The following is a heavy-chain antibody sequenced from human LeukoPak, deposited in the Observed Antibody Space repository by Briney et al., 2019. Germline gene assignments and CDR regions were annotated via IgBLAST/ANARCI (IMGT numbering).Heavy chain of an antibody. CDR2: INLGGST. Sequence: PSETLSLTCAVYGGSFSGYSWNWIRQPPGKGLEWIGEINLGGSTNYNPSLESRVTMSVDTSKNQFSLKLTSVTAADTAVYYCARDRRGGGSGPYLNWFDPWGQGILVTVSS. J-gene: IGHJ5*02. CDR1: GGSFSGYS. D-gene: IGHD6-19*01. V-gene: IGHV4-34*01. CDR3: ARDRRGGGSGPYLNWFDP.